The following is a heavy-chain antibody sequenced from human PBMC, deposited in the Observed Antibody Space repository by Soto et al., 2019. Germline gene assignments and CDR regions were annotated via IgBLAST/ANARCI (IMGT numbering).Heavy chain of an antibody. D-gene: IGHD1-26*01. Sequence: QVQLVESGGGVVQPGRSLRLSCAASGFTFSSYGMHWVRQAPGKGLEWVAVISYDGSNKYYADSVKGRFTISRDNSKNTLYLQMNSLRAEDTAVYYCAKQWEIVGAGNWFDPWGQGTLVTVSS. CDR3: AKQWEIVGAGNWFDP. CDR2: ISYDGSNK. J-gene: IGHJ5*02. V-gene: IGHV3-30*18. CDR1: GFTFSSYG.